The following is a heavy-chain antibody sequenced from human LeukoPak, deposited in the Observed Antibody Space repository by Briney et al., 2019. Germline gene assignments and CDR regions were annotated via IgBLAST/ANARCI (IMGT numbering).Heavy chain of an antibody. CDR3: ARAYVLRFLEWLKLEERSGFDI. CDR1: GYTFTGYY. Sequence: ASVKVSCEASGYTFTGYYMHWVRQAPGQGLEWMGWINPNSGGTNYAQKFQGRVTMTRDTSISTAYMELSRLRSDDTAVYYCARAYVLRFLEWLKLEERSGFDIWGQGAMVTVSS. V-gene: IGHV1-2*02. CDR2: INPNSGGT. J-gene: IGHJ3*02. D-gene: IGHD3-3*01.